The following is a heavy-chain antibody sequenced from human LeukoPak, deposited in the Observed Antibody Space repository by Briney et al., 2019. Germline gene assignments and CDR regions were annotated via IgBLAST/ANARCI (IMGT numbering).Heavy chain of an antibody. CDR1: GGSNSGHY. V-gene: IGHV4-4*07. D-gene: IGHD1-26*01. CDR3: AREVGSTGRALDI. J-gene: IGHJ3*02. CDR2: ISTSGTT. Sequence: PSEPLSLTCTVSGGSNSGHYWSWIRQPPGSGLEWIGRISTSGTTNYNPSLKSRLTMSLDTSKHQFSLNLTSVTAADTAVYYCAREVGSTGRALDIWGLGTVVAVSS.